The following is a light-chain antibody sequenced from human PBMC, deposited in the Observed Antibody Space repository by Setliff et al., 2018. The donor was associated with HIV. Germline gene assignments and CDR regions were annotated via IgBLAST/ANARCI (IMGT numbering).Light chain of an antibody. V-gene: IGLV2-11*01. CDR3: CSYGTGDTWI. Sequence: QSVLVQPPSVSGSPGQSVTISCTGTSSDVGSYDYVSWYQQHPGTVPKPMIYNVNTQPSGVPDRFSGSKSGNTASMTISGLQAEDEADYYCCSYGTGDTWIFGGGTKVTVL. CDR1: SSDVGSYDY. J-gene: IGLJ2*01. CDR2: NVN.